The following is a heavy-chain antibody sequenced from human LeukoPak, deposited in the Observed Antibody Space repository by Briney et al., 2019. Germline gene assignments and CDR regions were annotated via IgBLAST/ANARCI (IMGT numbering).Heavy chain of an antibody. J-gene: IGHJ5*02. D-gene: IGHD1-26*01. CDR3: AREGGSYSVNWFDP. CDR2: IIPIFGTA. V-gene: IGHV1-69*13. Sequence: ASVKVSCKASGGTFSSYAISWVRQAPGQGLEWMGGIIPIFGTANYAQKFQGRVTITADESTSTAYMELSSLRSEDTAVYYCAREGGSYSVNWFDPWGQGTLVTVSS. CDR1: GGTFSSYA.